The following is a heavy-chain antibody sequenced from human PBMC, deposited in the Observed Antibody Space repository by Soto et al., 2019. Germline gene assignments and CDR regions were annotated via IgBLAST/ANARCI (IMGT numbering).Heavy chain of an antibody. CDR2: ISSSSSTI. CDR3: ARGTRRGGDAFDI. V-gene: IGHV3-48*01. D-gene: IGHD2-15*01. Sequence: GGSLRLSCAASGFTFSSYSMNWVRQAPGKGLEWVSYISSSSSTIYYADSVKGRFTISRDNAKNSLYLQMNSLRAEDTAVYYCARGTRRGGDAFDIWGQGTMVTVSS. J-gene: IGHJ3*02. CDR1: GFTFSSYS.